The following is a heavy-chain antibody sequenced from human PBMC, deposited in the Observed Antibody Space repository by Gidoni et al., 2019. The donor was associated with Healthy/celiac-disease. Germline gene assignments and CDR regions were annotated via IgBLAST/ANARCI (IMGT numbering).Heavy chain of an antibody. CDR3: AKAAVGYCSSTSCYDYYYYMDV. CDR2: IRGSGGST. D-gene: IGHD2-2*03. CDR1: GFTFSSYA. Sequence: EVQLLESGGGLVQPGGSLRLSCAASGFTFSSYAMSWVRQAPGTGLVWVSAIRGSGGSTYYADSVKGRFTISRDNSKNTLYPQMNSLRAEDTAVYYCAKAAVGYCSSTSCYDYYYYMDVWGKGTTVTVSS. V-gene: IGHV3-23*01. J-gene: IGHJ6*03.